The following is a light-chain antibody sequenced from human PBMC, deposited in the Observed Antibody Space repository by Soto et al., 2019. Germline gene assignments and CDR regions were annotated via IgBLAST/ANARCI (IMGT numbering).Light chain of an antibody. CDR3: QSYDSSLSVVV. Sequence: QSVLTQPPSVSGAPGQRVIISCTGSSSNIGAGYDVHWYQQLPGTAPKLLIYDNNNRPSGVPDRFSGSKSGTSASLAITGLQAEDEADYYCQSYDSSLSVVVFGGGTKLTVL. J-gene: IGLJ2*01. CDR2: DNN. V-gene: IGLV1-40*01. CDR1: SSNIGAGYD.